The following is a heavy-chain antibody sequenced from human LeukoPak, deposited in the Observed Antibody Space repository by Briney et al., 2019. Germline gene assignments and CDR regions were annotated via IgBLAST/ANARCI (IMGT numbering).Heavy chain of an antibody. CDR2: ISSSGSTI. Sequence: PGGSLRLSCAASGFTFSSYAMSWIRQAPGKGLEWVSYISSSGSTIYYADSVKGRFTISRDNAKNSLYLQMNSLRAEDTAVYYCARVGPTSCGGSCPFDYWGQGTLVTVSS. V-gene: IGHV3-48*01. CDR1: GFTFSSYA. D-gene: IGHD2-21*01. CDR3: ARVGPTSCGGSCPFDY. J-gene: IGHJ4*02.